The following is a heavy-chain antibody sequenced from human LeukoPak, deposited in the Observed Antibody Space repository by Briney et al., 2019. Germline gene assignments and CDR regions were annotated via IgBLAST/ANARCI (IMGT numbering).Heavy chain of an antibody. CDR2: IYTSGST. V-gene: IGHV4-4*07. CDR3: ARGGITMVRGALFDY. D-gene: IGHD3-10*01. J-gene: IGHJ4*02. CDR1: GGSISSYY. Sequence: PSETLSLTCTVSGGSISSYYWSWIRQPAGKGLEWIGRIYTSGSTNYNPSLKSRVTMSVDTSKNQFSLKLSSVTAADTAVYYCARGGITMVRGALFDYWGQGTLVTVSS.